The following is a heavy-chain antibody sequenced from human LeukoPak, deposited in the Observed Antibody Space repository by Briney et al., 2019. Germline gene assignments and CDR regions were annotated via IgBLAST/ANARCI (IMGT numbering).Heavy chain of an antibody. V-gene: IGHV3-20*01. CDR1: GFTFDDYG. J-gene: IGHJ5*02. CDR2: INWNGGST. D-gene: IGHD6-13*01. Sequence: GGSLRLSCAASGFTFDDYGMSWVRQAPGKGLEWVSGINWNGGSTGYADSVKGRFTISRDNAKNSLYLQMNSLRAEDTALYHCARELIAAAGRGGWFDPWGQGTLVTVSS. CDR3: ARELIAAAGRGGWFDP.